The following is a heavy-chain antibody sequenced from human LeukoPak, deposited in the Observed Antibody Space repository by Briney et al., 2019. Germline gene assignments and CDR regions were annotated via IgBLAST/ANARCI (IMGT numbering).Heavy chain of an antibody. V-gene: IGHV3-30*03. CDR1: GFTFSRYG. D-gene: IGHD3-16*01. CDR3: ARSGGIGAGGFDP. CDR2: ISYDGSNK. Sequence: GGSLRLSCAASGFTFSRYGMHWVRQAPGKGLEWVAVISYDGSNKYYADSVKGRFTISRDNSKNTLYLQMNSLRAEDTALYYCARSGGIGAGGFDPWGQGTLVTVSS. J-gene: IGHJ5*02.